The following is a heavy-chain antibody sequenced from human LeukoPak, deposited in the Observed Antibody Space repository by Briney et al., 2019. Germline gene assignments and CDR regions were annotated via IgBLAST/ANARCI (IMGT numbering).Heavy chain of an antibody. V-gene: IGHV3-9*01. Sequence: PGRSLRLSCAASGFTFDDYAMHWVRQAPGKGLEWVSGISWNSGSIGYADSVKGRFTISRDNAKNSLYLQMNSLRAEDTALIYCAKDMLRLNSGYVYFDYWGQGTLVTVSS. CDR1: GFTFDDYA. CDR3: AKDMLRLNSGYVYFDY. J-gene: IGHJ4*02. CDR2: ISWNSGSI. D-gene: IGHD5-12*01.